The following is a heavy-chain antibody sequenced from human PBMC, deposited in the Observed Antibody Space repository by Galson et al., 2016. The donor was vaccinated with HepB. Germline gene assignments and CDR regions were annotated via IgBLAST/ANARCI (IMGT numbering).Heavy chain of an antibody. D-gene: IGHD5-24*01. J-gene: IGHJ6*02. Sequence: SLRLSCATSGFTFSTYSMNWVRQAPGKGLEWVSYISSSSSTIYYADSVKGRFTISRDNAKNSLYLQMNSLRDEDTAVCYCATRYNYGNYYYYGMDVWGQGTTVTVS. V-gene: IGHV3-48*02. CDR1: GFTFSTYS. CDR3: ATRYNYGNYYYYGMDV. CDR2: ISSSSSTI.